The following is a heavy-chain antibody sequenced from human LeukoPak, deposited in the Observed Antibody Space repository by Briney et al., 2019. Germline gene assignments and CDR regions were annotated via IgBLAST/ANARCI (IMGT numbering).Heavy chain of an antibody. D-gene: IGHD1-26*01. CDR2: IYYSGST. CDR3: ARIMGADDAFDI. V-gene: IGHV4-59*01. Sequence: PSETLSLTCTVSGGSISSYYWSWIRQPPGKGLEWIGYIYYSGSTNYNPSLKSRVTISVDTSKNQFSLKLSSVTAADTAVYYCARIMGADDAFDIWGQGTMVTVSS. J-gene: IGHJ3*02. CDR1: GGSISSYY.